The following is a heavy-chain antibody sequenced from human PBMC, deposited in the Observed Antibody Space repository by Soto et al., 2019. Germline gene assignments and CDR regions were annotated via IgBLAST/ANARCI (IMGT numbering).Heavy chain of an antibody. J-gene: IGHJ6*02. CDR3: ARDPRGNYYGSGSYGMDV. D-gene: IGHD3-10*01. CDR2: IIPIFGTA. Sequence: GASVKVSCKASGGTFSSYAISWVRQAPGQGLEWMGGIIPIFGTANYAQKFQGRVTITADESTSTAYMELSSLRSEDTAVYYCARDPRGNYYGSGSYGMDVWGQGTTVTVSS. CDR1: GGTFSSYA. V-gene: IGHV1-69*13.